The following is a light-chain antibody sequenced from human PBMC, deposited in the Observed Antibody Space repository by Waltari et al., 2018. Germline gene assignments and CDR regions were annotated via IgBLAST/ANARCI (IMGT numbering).Light chain of an antibody. J-gene: IGLJ2*01. V-gene: IGLV4-69*01. Sequence: QLVLTQSPSASASLGASVKLTCTLSSGHFTFAIAWHQQQPEKGPRFLMKLRSDGSHSKGDGIPDRFSGSSSGAERYLTISSLQSEDEADYYCQTWGTGIQVFGGGTKLTVL. CDR3: QTWGTGIQV. CDR2: LRSDGSH. CDR1: SGHFTFA.